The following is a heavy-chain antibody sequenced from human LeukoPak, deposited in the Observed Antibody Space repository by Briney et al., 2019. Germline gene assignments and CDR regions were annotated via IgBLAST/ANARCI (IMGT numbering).Heavy chain of an antibody. D-gene: IGHD1-1*01. Sequence: SETLSLTCPLSGGSISRYYWSWIRQPAGKGLEWIGRIYTSGNTNYNPSLKSRVTMSIATSKNQFSLKLSSVTAADTAVYYCARLAQNQLERRPIDYWGQGTLVTVSS. J-gene: IGHJ4*02. CDR1: GGSISRYY. V-gene: IGHV4-4*07. CDR2: IYTSGNT. CDR3: ARLAQNQLERRPIDY.